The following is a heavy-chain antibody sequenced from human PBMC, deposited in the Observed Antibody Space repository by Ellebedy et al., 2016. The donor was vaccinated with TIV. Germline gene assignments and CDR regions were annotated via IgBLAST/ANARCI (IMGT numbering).Heavy chain of an antibody. Sequence: ASVKVSCKASGGTFSSYGISWVRQAPGQGLEWTGGIIPIFGTANYAQKFQGRVTITADKSTSTAYMELSSLRSEDTAVYYCAAAAIRPARLYYYYGMDVWGQGTLVTVSS. CDR1: GGTFSSYG. CDR3: AAAAIRPARLYYYYGMDV. J-gene: IGHJ6*02. D-gene: IGHD2-2*01. V-gene: IGHV1-69*06. CDR2: IIPIFGTA.